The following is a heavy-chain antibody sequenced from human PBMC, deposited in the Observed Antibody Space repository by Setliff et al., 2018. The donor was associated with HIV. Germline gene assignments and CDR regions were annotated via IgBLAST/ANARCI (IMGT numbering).Heavy chain of an antibody. Sequence: ASVKVSCKASGDAFTDYSIHWVRQAPGQGLEWRGWINPNSGGTHYAQKFQGRVTMTRDTSISTAFMDLSRLRSDDTAVYYCARDPGYKSSWYGAFDIWGQGTMVTVSS. V-gene: IGHV1-2*02. D-gene: IGHD6-13*01. CDR2: INPNSGGT. CDR3: ARDPGYKSSWYGAFDI. CDR1: GDAFTDYS. J-gene: IGHJ3*02.